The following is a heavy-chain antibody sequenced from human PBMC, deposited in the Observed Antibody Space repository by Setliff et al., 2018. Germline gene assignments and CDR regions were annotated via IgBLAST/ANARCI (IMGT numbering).Heavy chain of an antibody. CDR1: GYSFSSGHY. D-gene: IGHD4-17*01. CDR3: ARSGDYALED. J-gene: IGHJ4*02. V-gene: IGHV4-38-2*01. CDR2: ISHSGST. Sequence: PSETLSLTCPVSGYSFSSGHYWGWIRQPPGMGLGWIGSISHSGSTYYNPALRRLVTISLDTSKNQFSPKLTSVTAADTAVYYCARSGDYALEDWGQGTLVTVSS.